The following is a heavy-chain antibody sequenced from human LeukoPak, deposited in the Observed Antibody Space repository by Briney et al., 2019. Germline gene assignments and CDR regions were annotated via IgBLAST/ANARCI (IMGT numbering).Heavy chain of an antibody. CDR2: MNPNSGNT. V-gene: IGHV1-8*01. Sequence: ASVKVSCKASGYTFTSYDINWVRHATGQGLELMGRMNPNSGNTGNAQKFQGRVTMTRNTSISTAYMELSSLGSEDTAVYYCARAVSYGYIYGYGGFDYWGQGTLVTVSS. CDR1: GYTFTSYD. J-gene: IGHJ4*02. CDR3: ARAVSYGYIYGYGGFDY. D-gene: IGHD5-18*01.